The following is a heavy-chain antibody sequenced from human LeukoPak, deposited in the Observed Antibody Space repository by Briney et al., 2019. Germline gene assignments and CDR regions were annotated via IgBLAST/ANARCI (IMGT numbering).Heavy chain of an antibody. CDR1: GYSFTSYW. CDR3: ARGYGDYEFDY. J-gene: IGHJ4*02. V-gene: IGHV5-51*01. CDR2: IYPDDSDS. Sequence: GESLKISCKGSGYSFTSYWIVWVRQMPGKGLEWMGIIYPDDSDSRYSPSFEGQVTFSADKSTSTAYLQWSSLKASDTAMYYCARGYGDYEFDYWGQGTLVTVSS. D-gene: IGHD4-17*01.